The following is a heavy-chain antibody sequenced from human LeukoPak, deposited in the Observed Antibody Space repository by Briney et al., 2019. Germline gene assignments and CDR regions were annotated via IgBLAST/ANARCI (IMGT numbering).Heavy chain of an antibody. D-gene: IGHD3-9*01. CDR3: ARHGTLTGFDY. J-gene: IGHJ4*02. CDR2: IYYRGST. V-gene: IGHV4-39*01. CDR1: GGSISSSSHY. Sequence: SETLSLTCTVSGGSISSSSHYWGWIRQPPGKGLEWIGNIYYRGSTYYNPSLKSRVTISVDTSKNQFSLKLSSVTAADTAVYYCARHGTLTGFDYWGQGTLVTVSS.